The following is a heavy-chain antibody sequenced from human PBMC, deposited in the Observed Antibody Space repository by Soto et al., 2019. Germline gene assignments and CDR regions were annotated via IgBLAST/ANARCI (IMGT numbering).Heavy chain of an antibody. CDR2: ISSEGATT. Sequence: GGSLRLSCSVSGFIFSSYAMHWVRQAPGKGLEYVASISSEGATTHYADSVKGRFIISRDNSKNTLYLQMSSLRAEDTSVYFCVKERYAVFWCQGILVSVS. CDR3: VKERYAVF. J-gene: IGHJ1*01. D-gene: IGHD5-12*01. CDR1: GFIFSSYA. V-gene: IGHV3-64D*06.